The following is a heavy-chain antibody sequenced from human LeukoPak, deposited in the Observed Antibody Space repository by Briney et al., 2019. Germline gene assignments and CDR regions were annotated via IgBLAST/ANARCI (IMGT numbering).Heavy chain of an antibody. CDR2: IYYSGST. V-gene: IGHV4-59*01. CDR1: GGSISSYC. Sequence: SETLSLTCTVSGGSISSYCWSWIRQPPGKGLEWIGYIYYSGSTNYNPSLKSRVTISVDTSKNQFSLKLSSVTAADTAVYYCARVKDDSSGYSHDAFDIWGQGTMDTVSS. J-gene: IGHJ3*02. CDR3: ARVKDDSSGYSHDAFDI. D-gene: IGHD3-22*01.